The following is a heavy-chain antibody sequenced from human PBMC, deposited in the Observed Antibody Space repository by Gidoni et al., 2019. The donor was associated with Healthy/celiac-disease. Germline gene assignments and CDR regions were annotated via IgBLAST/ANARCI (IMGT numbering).Heavy chain of an antibody. Sequence: DVQLLESGGCLVKPGGSLRLSCASSGFTFIRYSMNWVRKATGKGLEWFLSISSSSSYIYYEDSVKGRFTSSRDNAKNSLYLQMNSLRAEDTAVYYCARLRLGELSHHFDYWGQGTLVTVSS. V-gene: IGHV3-21*01. J-gene: IGHJ4*02. CDR2: ISSSSSYI. CDR1: GFTFIRYS. CDR3: ARLRLGELSHHFDY. D-gene: IGHD3-16*02.